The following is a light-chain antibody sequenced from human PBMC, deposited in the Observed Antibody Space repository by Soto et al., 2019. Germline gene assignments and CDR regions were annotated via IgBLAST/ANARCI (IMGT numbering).Light chain of an antibody. CDR1: SSDVGGYNY. Sequence: QSALTQPASVSGSPGQSITISCTGTSSDVGGYNYVSWYQQHPGKAPKLMIYDVSNRPSGVSNRFSVSKSGNTASLTISGLQAEDEADYYRSSYTSSSTLVFGGGTQLTVL. J-gene: IGLJ2*01. CDR3: SSYTSSSTLV. V-gene: IGLV2-14*01. CDR2: DVS.